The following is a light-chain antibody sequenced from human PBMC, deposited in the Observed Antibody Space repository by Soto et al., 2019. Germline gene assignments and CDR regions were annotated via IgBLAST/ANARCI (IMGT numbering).Light chain of an antibody. CDR1: SGSIASNY. CDR2: EDN. Sequence: NFMLTQPHSVSESPGKTVTISCTRSSGSIASNYVQWYQQRPGSAPTTVIYEDNQRPSGVPDRFSGSIDSSSNSASLTISGLEAEDGGGHFRQFYDSSNQGVFGGGTKVTVL. CDR3: QFYDSSNQGV. V-gene: IGLV6-57*04. J-gene: IGLJ2*01.